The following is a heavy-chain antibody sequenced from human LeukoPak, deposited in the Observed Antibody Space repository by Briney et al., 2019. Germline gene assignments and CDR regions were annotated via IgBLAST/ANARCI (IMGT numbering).Heavy chain of an antibody. V-gene: IGHV1-69*04. J-gene: IGHJ4*02. D-gene: IGHD3-22*01. CDR1: GGTFSSYA. CDR3: ARGYYYDSSGYSASGMSLDY. CDR2: IIPIFGIA. Sequence: ASVKVSCKASGGTFSSYAISWVRQARGQGLEWRGRIIPIFGIANYAQKFQGRVTITADKSTSTAYMELSSLRSEDTAVYYCARGYYYDSSGYSASGMSLDYWGQGTLVTVSS.